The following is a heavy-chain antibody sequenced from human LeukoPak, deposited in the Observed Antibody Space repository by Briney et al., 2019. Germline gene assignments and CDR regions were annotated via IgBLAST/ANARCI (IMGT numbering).Heavy chain of an antibody. V-gene: IGHV1-69*05. CDR3: ARERGSGWSDNWFDP. D-gene: IGHD6-13*01. J-gene: IGHJ5*02. CDR2: IIPIFGTA. Sequence: ASVKVSCKASGGTFSSYAISWVRQAPGQGLEWMGGIIPIFGTANYAQKFQGRVTITTDESTSAAYMELSSLRSEDTAVYYCARERGSGWSDNWFDPWGQGTLVTVSS. CDR1: GGTFSSYA.